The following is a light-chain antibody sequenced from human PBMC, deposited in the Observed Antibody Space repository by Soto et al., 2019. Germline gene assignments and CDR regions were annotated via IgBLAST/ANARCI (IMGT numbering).Light chain of an antibody. V-gene: IGLV2-23*01. CDR3: CSYAGSRDVV. Sequence: QSALTQPASVSGSPGQSITISCTGTSSDVGSYNLVSWYQQHPGKAPKLMIYEGSKRPSGVSNRFSGSKSGNTASLTISGLQAADEADYYCCSYAGSRDVVFGGGTKLTVL. CDR1: SSDVGSYNL. J-gene: IGLJ2*01. CDR2: EGS.